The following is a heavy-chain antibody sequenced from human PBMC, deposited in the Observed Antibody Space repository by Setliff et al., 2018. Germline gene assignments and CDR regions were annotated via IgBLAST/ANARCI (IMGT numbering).Heavy chain of an antibody. CDR2: INPSGGST. CDR1: GYTFTTYA. V-gene: IGHV1-46*01. D-gene: IGHD3-3*01. CDR3: ARGGIGFSEITIFGVALYWFDP. Sequence: ASVKVSCKASGYTFTTYAMNWVRQAPGQGLEWMGIINPSGGSTSYAQKFQGRVTMTRDTSTSTVYMELSSLRSEDTAVYYCARGGIGFSEITIFGVALYWFDPWGQGTLVTVSS. J-gene: IGHJ5*02.